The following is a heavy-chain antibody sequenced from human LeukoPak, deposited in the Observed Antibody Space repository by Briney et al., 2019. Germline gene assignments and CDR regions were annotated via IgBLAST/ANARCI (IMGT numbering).Heavy chain of an antibody. J-gene: IGHJ4*02. CDR2: TYYRSKWYN. D-gene: IGHD3-22*01. CDR3: ARGIDSSGYYLYYFDY. CDR1: GDSVSSNSAA. V-gene: IGHV6-1*01. Sequence: SQTLSLTCAISGDSVSSNSAAWNWIRQSPSRGLEWLGRTYYRSKWYNDYAVSVKSRITINPDTSKNQFSLQLNSVTPEDTAVYYCARGIDSSGYYLYYFDYWGQGTLVTVSS.